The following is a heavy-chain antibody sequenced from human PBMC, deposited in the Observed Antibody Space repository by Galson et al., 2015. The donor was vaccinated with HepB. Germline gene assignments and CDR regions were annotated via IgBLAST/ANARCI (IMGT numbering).Heavy chain of an antibody. CDR1: GGTFSSYT. Sequence: SVKVSCKASGGTFSSYTISWVRQAPGQGLEWMGRIIPILGIANYAQKFQGRVTITADKSTSTAYMELSSLRSEDTAVYYCARGGSVDRGYSSGWPYYFDYWGQGTLVTVSS. J-gene: IGHJ4*02. D-gene: IGHD6-19*01. CDR3: ARGGSVDRGYSSGWPYYFDY. V-gene: IGHV1-69*02. CDR2: IIPILGIA.